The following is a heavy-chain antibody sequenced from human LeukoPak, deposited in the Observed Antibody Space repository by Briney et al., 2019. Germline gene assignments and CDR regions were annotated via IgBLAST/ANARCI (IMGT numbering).Heavy chain of an antibody. CDR3: ARELWSGYSL. V-gene: IGHV4-38-2*02. CDR1: GYSVSSNYY. J-gene: IGHJ4*02. Sequence: SETLSLTCAVSGYSVSSNYYWGWIRQPPGKGLEWIGSVYHSGSTYYNPSLKSRVSISVDTSQNKFSLKLNSVTAADTAVYYCARELWSGYSLWGQGTLVTVSS. D-gene: IGHD3-3*01. CDR2: VYHSGST.